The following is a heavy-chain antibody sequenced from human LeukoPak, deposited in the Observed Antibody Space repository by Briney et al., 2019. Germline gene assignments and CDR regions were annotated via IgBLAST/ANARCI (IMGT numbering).Heavy chain of an antibody. J-gene: IGHJ4*02. V-gene: IGHV3-23*01. CDR2: ISGSGGST. Sequence: GGSLRLSCAASGFTFCSYAMSWVRQAPGQGLEWVSAISGSGGSTYYADSVKGRFTISRDNSKNTLYLQMNSLRAEDTAVYYCAKELVVISRGLDYWGQGTLVTVSS. CDR3: AKELVVISRGLDY. CDR1: GFTFCSYA. D-gene: IGHD3-22*01.